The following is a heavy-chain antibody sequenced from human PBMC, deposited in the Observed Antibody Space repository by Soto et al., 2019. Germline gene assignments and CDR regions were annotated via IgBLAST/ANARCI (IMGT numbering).Heavy chain of an antibody. CDR1: GYSFTSYW. CDR2: IYPGDSDT. J-gene: IGHJ6*03. D-gene: IGHD3-3*01. V-gene: IGHV5-51*03. CDR3: ARAPAITIFGVVMTDYYMDV. Sequence: EVQLVQSGAEVKKPGESLKISCKGSGYSFTSYWIGWVRQMPGKGLEWMGIIYPGDSDTRYSPSFQGQVTISADKSISTAYLQWSSLKASDTAMYYCARAPAITIFGVVMTDYYMDVWGKGTTVTVSS.